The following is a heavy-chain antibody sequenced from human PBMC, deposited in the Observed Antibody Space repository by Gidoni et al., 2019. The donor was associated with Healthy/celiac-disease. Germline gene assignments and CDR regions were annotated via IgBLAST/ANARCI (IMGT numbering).Heavy chain of an antibody. CDR1: GFTSIDYY. Sequence: QVQLVASGGGLVKPGGSLSLSCAASGFTSIDYYMNWIRQAPGKGLEWVSYISSSGSTRYYADSVKGRFTISRDNAKNSLYLQMNSLRAEDTAVYYCARDPSRSSGYYDAFDIWGQGTMVTVSS. V-gene: IGHV3-11*01. J-gene: IGHJ3*02. D-gene: IGHD3-22*01. CDR3: ARDPSRSSGYYDAFDI. CDR2: ISSSGSTR.